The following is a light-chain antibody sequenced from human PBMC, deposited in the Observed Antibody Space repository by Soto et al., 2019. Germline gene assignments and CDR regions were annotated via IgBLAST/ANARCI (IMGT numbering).Light chain of an antibody. CDR1: QDISNY. CDR2: DAS. Sequence: DIQMTQSPSALSASVGDRVTITCQASQDISNYLNWYQQKPGKAPKLLIHDASKLETGVPSRFSGRGSGTDFTFAISSLQPEDIAIYYCQQYDNLPRTFGGGTMVEIK. CDR3: QQYDNLPRT. J-gene: IGKJ4*01. V-gene: IGKV1-33*01.